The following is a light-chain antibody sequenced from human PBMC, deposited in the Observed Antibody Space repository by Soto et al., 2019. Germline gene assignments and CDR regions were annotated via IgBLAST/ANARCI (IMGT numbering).Light chain of an antibody. CDR1: QSVGNRY. Sequence: EMVVAQSPGTLYFSPGERATLACRASQSVGNRYLAWHQQKPGQPPRLLVYGASSRATGIPDRFSGSGSETDFTLTISRLEPEDVAVYYCQQYDTSPTTFGQGTKVELK. CDR2: GAS. J-gene: IGKJ1*01. CDR3: QQYDTSPTT. V-gene: IGKV3-20*01.